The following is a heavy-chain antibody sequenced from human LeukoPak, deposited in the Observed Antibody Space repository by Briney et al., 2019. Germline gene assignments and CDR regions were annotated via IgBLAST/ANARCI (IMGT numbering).Heavy chain of an antibody. CDR1: GGSIAGYY. V-gene: IGHV4-4*09. J-gene: IGHJ3*02. Sequence: PSETLSLTCTVSGGSIAGYYWSWIRQPPGKGLEWIGYIYTSGSTNYNPSLKSRVTISVDTSKNQFSLKLSSVTAADTAVYYCARRDYYDSSGYYYGAFDIWGQGAMVTVSS. D-gene: IGHD3-22*01. CDR2: IYTSGST. CDR3: ARRDYYDSSGYYYGAFDI.